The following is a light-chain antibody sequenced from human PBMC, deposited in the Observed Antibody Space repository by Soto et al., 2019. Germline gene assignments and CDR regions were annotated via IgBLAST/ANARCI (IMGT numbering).Light chain of an antibody. CDR2: TAS. J-gene: IGKJ5*01. Sequence: DIQMTQSPSTLSASVGDRVTITCRASQSIDDWLAWYQQKPGKAPKLLIYTASSLHSGVPSRFSGSGSGTEFTLTISSLQPDDFATYYCQQYHRYITFGPGTRLEIK. CDR3: QQYHRYIT. V-gene: IGKV1-5*03. CDR1: QSIDDW.